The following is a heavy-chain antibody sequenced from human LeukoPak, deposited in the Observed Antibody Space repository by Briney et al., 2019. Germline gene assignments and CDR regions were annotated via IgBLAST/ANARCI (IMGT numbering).Heavy chain of an antibody. Sequence: GGSLRCSCAASGFTFSSYEMNWVRQAPGKGLEWISCITSSGTSIYYTDSVKGRFTISRDNTKNSLFLLMNSLRAEDTAVYYCARDPRGYSSGYYGMDVWGHGTTVTVSS. V-gene: IGHV3-48*03. D-gene: IGHD5-18*01. J-gene: IGHJ6*02. CDR2: ITSSGTSI. CDR1: GFTFSSYE. CDR3: ARDPRGYSSGYYGMDV.